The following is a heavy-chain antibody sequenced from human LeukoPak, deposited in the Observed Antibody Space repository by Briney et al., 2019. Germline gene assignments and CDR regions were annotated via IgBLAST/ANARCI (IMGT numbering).Heavy chain of an antibody. J-gene: IGHJ6*04. CDR1: GFIVSSNY. CDR3: AKEGDCSTTSCLTGGLDV. CDR2: IYTGGST. D-gene: IGHD2-2*01. V-gene: IGHV3-53*01. Sequence: PGGSLRLSCAASGFIVSSNYMSWVRQAPGKGLEWVSVIYTGGSTYYADSVKGRFTISRDNPKNTVYLQMSSLRAEDTAVYYCAKEGDCSTTSCLTGGLDVWGKGTTVTVSS.